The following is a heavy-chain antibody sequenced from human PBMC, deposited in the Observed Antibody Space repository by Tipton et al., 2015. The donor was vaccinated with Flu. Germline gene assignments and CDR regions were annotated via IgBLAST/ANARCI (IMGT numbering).Heavy chain of an antibody. V-gene: IGHV3-74*01. CDR2: INSDGSST. J-gene: IGHJ4*02. CDR1: GFTFSSYW. CDR3: ARVRQWLVSWPFDY. Sequence: AVSGFTFSSYWMHWVRQAPGKGLVWVSRINSDGSSTSYADSVKGRFTISRDNAKNTLYLQMNSLRAEDTAVYYCARVRQWLVSWPFDYWGQGTLVTVSS. D-gene: IGHD6-19*01.